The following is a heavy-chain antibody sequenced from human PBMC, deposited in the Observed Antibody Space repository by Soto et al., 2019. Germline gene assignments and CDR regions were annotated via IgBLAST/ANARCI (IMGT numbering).Heavy chain of an antibody. D-gene: IGHD1-7*01. CDR3: AKHFGNYDHDFDI. V-gene: IGHV1-46*01. CDR1: GYTFTSYY. J-gene: IGHJ3*02. Sequence: ASVKVSCKASGYTFTSYYMHWVRQAPGQGLEWMGIINPSGGSTSYAQKFQGRVTMTRDTSTSTVYMELSSLRSEDTAVYYCAKHFGNYDHDFDIWGQGTMVTVSS. CDR2: INPSGGST.